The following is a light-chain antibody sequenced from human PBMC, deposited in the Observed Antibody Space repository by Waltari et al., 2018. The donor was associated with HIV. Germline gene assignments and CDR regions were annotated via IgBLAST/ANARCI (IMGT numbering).Light chain of an antibody. J-gene: IGKJ2*01. V-gene: IGKV1-39*01. CDR2: AAS. CDR3: QQSYSTPGYT. Sequence: DIQMTQSPSSLSESVGDRVTITCRASQSISTSLNWYQQKPGKAPKLLIYAASSLQSGVPSRFSGSGSGTDFTLTISSLQPEDFATYYCQQSYSTPGYTFGQGTKLEIK. CDR1: QSISTS.